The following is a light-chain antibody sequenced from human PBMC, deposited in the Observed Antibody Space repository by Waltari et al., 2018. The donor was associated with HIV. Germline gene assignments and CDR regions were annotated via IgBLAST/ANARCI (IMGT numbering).Light chain of an antibody. J-gene: IGLJ2*01. CDR3: CSYAGSPTFVI. V-gene: IGLV2-23*02. CDR1: SRDIGSYNL. Sequence: QSALTQPASVSGSLGQSITISCTGTSRDIGSYNLVSRYQQYPGKAPKVIIYDVNKWPSGVSHRFSGFKAANTASLTISGLQAEDEADYYCCSYAGSPTFVIFGGGTKVTVL. CDR2: DVN.